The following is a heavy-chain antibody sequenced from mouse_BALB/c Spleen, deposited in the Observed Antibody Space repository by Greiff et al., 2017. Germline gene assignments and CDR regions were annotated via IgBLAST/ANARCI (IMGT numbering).Heavy chain of an antibody. CDR2: ISSGGGST. J-gene: IGHJ2*01. V-gene: IGHV5-12-1*01. CDR3: ARHRAYYGSTIDY. Sequence: DVLLVESGGGLVKPGGSLKLSCAASGFAFSSYDMSWVRQTPEKRLEWVAYISSGGGSTYYPDTVKGRFTISRDNAKNTLYLQMSSLKSEDTAMYYCARHRAYYGSTIDYWGQGTTLTVSS. CDR1: GFAFSSYD. D-gene: IGHD1-1*01.